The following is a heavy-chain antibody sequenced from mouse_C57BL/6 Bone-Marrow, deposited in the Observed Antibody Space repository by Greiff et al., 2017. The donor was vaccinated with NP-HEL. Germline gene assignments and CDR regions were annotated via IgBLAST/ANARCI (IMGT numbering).Heavy chain of an antibody. CDR3: ARDQLTGTMGDY. Sequence: EVQGVESGGGLVKPGGSLKLSCAASGFTFSSYAMSWVRQTPEKRLEWVATISDGGSYTYYPDNVKGRFTISRDNAKNNLYLQMSHLKSEDTAMYYCARDQLTGTMGDYWGQGTTLTVSS. CDR2: ISDGGSYT. CDR1: GFTFSSYA. D-gene: IGHD4-1*01. V-gene: IGHV5-4*01. J-gene: IGHJ2*01.